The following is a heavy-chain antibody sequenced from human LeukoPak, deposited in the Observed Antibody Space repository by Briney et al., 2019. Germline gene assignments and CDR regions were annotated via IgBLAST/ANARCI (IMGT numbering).Heavy chain of an antibody. CDR2: IYYSGNT. CDR1: GDSISTSNSY. V-gene: IGHV4-39*07. D-gene: IGHD1-26*01. Sequence: SETLSLTCTVSGDSISTSNSYWGWIRQPPGKGLEWIGSIYYSGNTYYNASLKSRVTISVDTSKNQFSLKLSSVTAADTAVYYCARGGNYWPQWWFDPWGRGTLVSVSS. CDR3: ARGGNYWPQWWFDP. J-gene: IGHJ5*02.